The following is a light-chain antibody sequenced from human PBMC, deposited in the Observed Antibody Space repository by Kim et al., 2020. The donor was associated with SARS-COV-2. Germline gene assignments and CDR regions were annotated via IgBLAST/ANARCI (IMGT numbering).Light chain of an antibody. CDR2: DAS. CDR1: QSITRN. J-gene: IGKJ2*01. V-gene: IGKV3-15*01. CDR3: QQYNNWPPYT. Sequence: EIVMTQSPATLSVSPGERATLSCRASQSITRNLAWYQQKPGQAPRLLMYDASTSATGIPARFSGSGSGTEFTLTISSLQSEDFAVYYCQQYNNWPPYTFGQGTKLEIK.